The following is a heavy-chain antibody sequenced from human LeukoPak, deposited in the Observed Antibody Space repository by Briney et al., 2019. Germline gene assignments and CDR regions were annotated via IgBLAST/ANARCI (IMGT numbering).Heavy chain of an antibody. Sequence: SVKVSCKASGGTFSSYAISWVRQAPGQGLEWMGGIIPVFSTANYAQKFQGRVTITADESTSTAYMELSSLRSEDTAVYYCARPLIDVVPAATRDYYYYGMDVWGQGTTVTVSS. CDR2: IIPVFSTA. D-gene: IGHD2-2*01. V-gene: IGHV1-69*13. CDR3: ARPLIDVVPAATRDYYYYGMDV. CDR1: GGTFSSYA. J-gene: IGHJ6*02.